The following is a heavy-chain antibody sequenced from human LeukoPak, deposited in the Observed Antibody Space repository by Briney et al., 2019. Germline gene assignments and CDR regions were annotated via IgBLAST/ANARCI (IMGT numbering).Heavy chain of an antibody. Sequence: PGGSLRLSCAASGFTFSSYGMHWVRQAPGKGLEWVAVISYDGSNKYYADSVKGRFTISRDNSKNTLYLQMNSLRAEDTALYYCAAAGYSSGWLDYWGQGTLVTVSS. V-gene: IGHV3-30*03. D-gene: IGHD6-19*01. CDR3: AAAGYSSGWLDY. CDR2: ISYDGSNK. J-gene: IGHJ4*02. CDR1: GFTFSSYG.